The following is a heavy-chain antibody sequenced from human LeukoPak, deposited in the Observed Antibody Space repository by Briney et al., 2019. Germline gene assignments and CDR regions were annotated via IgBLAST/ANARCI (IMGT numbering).Heavy chain of an antibody. CDR2: ISYDGSNK. V-gene: IGHV3-30*18. J-gene: IGHJ4*02. Sequence: PGGSLRLSCAASGFTFSSYAMSWVRQAPGKGLEWVAVISYDGSNKYYADSVKGRFTISRDNSKNTLYLQMNSLRAEDTAVYYCAKDWGLGRAARQDYWGQGTLVTVSS. D-gene: IGHD6-6*01. CDR1: GFTFSSYA. CDR3: AKDWGLGRAARQDY.